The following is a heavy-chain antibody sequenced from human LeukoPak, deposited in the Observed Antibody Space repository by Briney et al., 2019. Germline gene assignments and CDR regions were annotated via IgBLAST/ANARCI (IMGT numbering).Heavy chain of an antibody. V-gene: IGHV1-2*02. Sequence: ASVKASCKASGYTFTGYYMHWVRQAPGQGLEWMGWINPNSGGTNYAQKFQGRVTMTRDTSISTAYMELSRLRSDDTAVYYCASSSSSWPDYYYYYYMDVWGKGTTVTVSS. J-gene: IGHJ6*03. D-gene: IGHD6-13*01. CDR3: ASSSSSWPDYYYYYYMDV. CDR2: INPNSGGT. CDR1: GYTFTGYY.